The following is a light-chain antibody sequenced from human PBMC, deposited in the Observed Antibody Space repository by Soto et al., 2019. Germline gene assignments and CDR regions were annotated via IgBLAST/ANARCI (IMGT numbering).Light chain of an antibody. CDR1: RSVRSY. Sequence: EIVLTQSPATLSLSPVEKATLSCRASRSVRSYLAWYQQKPGQAPRLLIYGASNRAAGIPARFSGSGSETDFPLTISNLEPEDFAVYYCQQRYAWPPITFGQGTRLEIK. CDR2: GAS. J-gene: IGKJ5*01. V-gene: IGKV3-11*01. CDR3: QQRYAWPPIT.